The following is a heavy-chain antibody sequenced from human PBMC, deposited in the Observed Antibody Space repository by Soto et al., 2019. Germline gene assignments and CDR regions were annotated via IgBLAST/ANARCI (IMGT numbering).Heavy chain of an antibody. CDR3: ARDGRYWSSTRCYTNWFDP. D-gene: IGHD2-2*02. CDR1: GGTFSSYA. V-gene: IGHV1-69*01. Sequence: QVQLVQSGAEVKKPGSSVKVSCKASGGTFSSYAISWVRQAPGQGLEWMGGIIPIFGTANYAQKFQGRVTITADESKSTAYMELSSLRSEDTAVYYCARDGRYWSSTRCYTNWFDPWGQGTLVIVSS. CDR2: IIPIFGTA. J-gene: IGHJ5*02.